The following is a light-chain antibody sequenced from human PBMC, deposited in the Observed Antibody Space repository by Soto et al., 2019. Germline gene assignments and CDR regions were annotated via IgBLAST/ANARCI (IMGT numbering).Light chain of an antibody. Sequence: EILLTQSPCTLSLSPGERATLSCRASQSVSSSYLAWYQQKPGQAPRLLIYGASSRATGIPDRFSGSGSGTDFTLTISRLEPEDFAVYYCQQYGSSPFTVGGGTKVDI. V-gene: IGKV3-20*01. CDR2: GAS. CDR1: QSVSSSY. CDR3: QQYGSSPFT. J-gene: IGKJ4*01.